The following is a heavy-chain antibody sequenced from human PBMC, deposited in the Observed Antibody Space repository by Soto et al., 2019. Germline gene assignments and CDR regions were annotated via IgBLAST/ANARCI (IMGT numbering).Heavy chain of an antibody. D-gene: IGHD4-4*01. V-gene: IGHV4-59*01. CDR1: GGSISSYY. CDR3: ARELGNSGYFDY. CDR2: IYYSGST. Sequence: PSETLSLTCTVSGGSISSYYWSWIRQPPGKGLEWIGYIYYSGSTNYNPSLKSRVTISVDTSKNQFSLKLSSVTAADTAVYYCARELGNSGYFDYWGQGTLVTVSS. J-gene: IGHJ4*02.